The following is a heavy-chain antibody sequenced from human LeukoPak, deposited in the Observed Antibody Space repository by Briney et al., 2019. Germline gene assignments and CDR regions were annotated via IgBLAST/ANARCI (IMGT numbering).Heavy chain of an antibody. Sequence: GSLRLSCAASGFSFSNYWMSWVRQAPGKGLEWIGEIFHGGSTNYNPSLKSRVTISGDKSRNLISLKVSSVTAADTAVYYCARVLHNRNYDGSTYYGYWGQGTLVTVSS. D-gene: IGHD3-22*01. CDR1: GFSFSNYW. J-gene: IGHJ4*02. CDR3: ARVLHNRNYDGSTYYGY. V-gene: IGHV4-4*02. CDR2: IFHGGST.